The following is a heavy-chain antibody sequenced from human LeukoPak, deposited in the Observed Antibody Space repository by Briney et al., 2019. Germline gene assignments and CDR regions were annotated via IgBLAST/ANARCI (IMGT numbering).Heavy chain of an antibody. CDR1: GYTFTSYG. CDR2: ISAYNGNT. V-gene: IGHV1-18*01. D-gene: IGHD4-17*01. J-gene: IGHJ5*02. Sequence: ASVKVSCKASGYTFTSYGISWVRQAPGQGLEWMGWISAYNGNTNYAQKLQGRVTMTTDTSTSTAYMELRSLRSDDTAVYYCARDLLYGDYPNWFDPWGQGTLVTVSS. CDR3: ARDLLYGDYPNWFDP.